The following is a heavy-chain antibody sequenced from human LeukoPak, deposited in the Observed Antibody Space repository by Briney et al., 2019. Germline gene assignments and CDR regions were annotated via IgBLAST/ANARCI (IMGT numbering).Heavy chain of an antibody. CDR3: AKRGVVIRAVLVVGLHKEAYYFDS. V-gene: IGHV3-23*01. Sequence: GGSLRLSCVVSGITLSNYGMSWVRQAPGKGLEWVAGISDRGGSTNYADSVKGRFTISRDNPKNTLYLQMNSLRSEDTAVYFCAKRGVVIRAVLVVGLHKEAYYFDSWGQGALVTVSS. J-gene: IGHJ4*02. D-gene: IGHD2-15*01. CDR2: ISDRGGST. CDR1: GITLSNYG.